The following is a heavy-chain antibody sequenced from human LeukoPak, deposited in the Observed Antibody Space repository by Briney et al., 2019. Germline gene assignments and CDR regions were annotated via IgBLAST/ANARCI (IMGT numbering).Heavy chain of an antibody. D-gene: IGHD6-13*01. CDR3: ARARWDLDRIAAAGSDAFDI. CDR1: GFTFSSYA. J-gene: IGHJ3*02. V-gene: IGHV3-23*01. CDR2: ISGSGGST. Sequence: PGGSLRLSCAASGFTFSSYAMSWVRQAPGKGLEWVSAISGSGGSTYYADSVKGRFTISRDNSKNTLYLQMNSLRAEDTAVYYCARARWDLDRIAAAGSDAFDIWGQGTMVTVSS.